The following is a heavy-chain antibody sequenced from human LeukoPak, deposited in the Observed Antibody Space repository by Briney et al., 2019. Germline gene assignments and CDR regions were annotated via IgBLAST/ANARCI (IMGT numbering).Heavy chain of an antibody. D-gene: IGHD2-8*01. CDR1: GYTFTGYY. Sequence: GATVKVSCKASGYTFTGYYMHWVRQAPGQGLEWMGRIIPILGIANYAQKFQGRVTITADKSTSTAYMELSSLRSEDTAVYYCARDQAFCTNGVCYLDYWGQGTLVTVSS. J-gene: IGHJ4*02. CDR3: ARDQAFCTNGVCYLDY. CDR2: IIPILGIA. V-gene: IGHV1-69*04.